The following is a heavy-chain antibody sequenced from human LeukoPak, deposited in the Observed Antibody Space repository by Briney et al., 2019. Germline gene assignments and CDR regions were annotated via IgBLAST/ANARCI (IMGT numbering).Heavy chain of an antibody. Sequence: SQTLFLSCPVSGGSISSGSYYWTWIRQPAGKGLEWIGRIYTSGSTNYNPSLKSRVTISVDRSKNQFSLKLSSVTAADTAVYYCARAVGSSESNWFDPWAREPWSPSPQ. J-gene: IGHJ5*02. CDR2: IYTSGST. CDR1: GGSISSGSYY. CDR3: ARAVGSSESNWFDP. D-gene: IGHD1-26*01. V-gene: IGHV4-61*02.